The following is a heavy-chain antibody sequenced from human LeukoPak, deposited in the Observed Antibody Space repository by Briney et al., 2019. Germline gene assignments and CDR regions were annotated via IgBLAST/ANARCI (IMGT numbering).Heavy chain of an antibody. J-gene: IGHJ5*02. CDR2: ISAYNGNT. V-gene: IGHV1-18*01. Sequence: ASVKVSCKASGYTFTSYGISWVRPAPGQGLEWMGWISAYNGNTNYAQKLQGRVTMTTDTSTSTAYMELRSLRSDDTAVYYCARDESLSIAAAFDPWGQGTLVTVSS. D-gene: IGHD6-13*01. CDR1: GYTFTSYG. CDR3: ARDESLSIAAAFDP.